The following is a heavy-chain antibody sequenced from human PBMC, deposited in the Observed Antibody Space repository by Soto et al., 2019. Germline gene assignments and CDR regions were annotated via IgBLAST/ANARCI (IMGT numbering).Heavy chain of an antibody. CDR2: IYYSGTT. V-gene: IGHV4-61*01. Sequence: SETLSLTCAVSGDSVSNDNYYWSWIRQPPGKGLEWIGYIYYSGTTNYNSYLKSRPSLSVDMSKNQFSLKLASVTAADTAVYFCARSQRGRTAFTFDYWGQGALVTVS. J-gene: IGHJ4*02. CDR3: ARSQRGRTAFTFDY. D-gene: IGHD3-16*01. CDR1: GDSVSNDNYY.